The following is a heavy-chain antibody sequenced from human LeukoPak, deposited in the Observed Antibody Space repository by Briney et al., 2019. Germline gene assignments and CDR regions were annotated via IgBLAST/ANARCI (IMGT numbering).Heavy chain of an antibody. D-gene: IGHD3-22*01. CDR1: GFTFSSYE. Sequence: GGSLRLSCAASGFTFSSYEMNWVRQAPGKGLEWVSYISSSGSTIYYADSVKGRFTISRDNAKNSLYLQMNSLRAEDTALYYCARDPTPYYYDSSGYFDYWGQGTLVTVSS. J-gene: IGHJ4*02. V-gene: IGHV3-48*03. CDR2: ISSSGSTI. CDR3: ARDPTPYYYDSSGYFDY.